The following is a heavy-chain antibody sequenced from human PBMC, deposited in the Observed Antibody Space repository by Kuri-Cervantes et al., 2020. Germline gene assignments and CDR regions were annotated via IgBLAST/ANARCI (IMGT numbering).Heavy chain of an antibody. CDR3: AKDLTGVLPM. V-gene: IGHV3-30*18. CDR2: ISYDGSNK. J-gene: IGHJ4*02. CDR1: GFTFSSYG. D-gene: IGHD3-9*01. Sequence: GGSLRLSCAASGFTFSSYGMHWVRQAPGEGLEWVAVISYDGSNKYYADSVKGRFTISRDNSKNTLYLQMNSLRAEDTAVYYCAKDLTGVLPMWGQGTLVTVSS.